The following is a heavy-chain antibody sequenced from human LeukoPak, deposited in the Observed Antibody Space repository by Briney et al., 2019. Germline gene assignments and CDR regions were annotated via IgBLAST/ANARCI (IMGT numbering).Heavy chain of an antibody. Sequence: PSETLSLTCAVYGGSFSGYYWSWIRQPPGKGLEWIGEINHSGSTNYNPSLKSRVTISVDTSKNQFSPKLSSVTAADTAVYYCARARRLLLAVLDYWGQGTLVTVSS. D-gene: IGHD3-22*01. V-gene: IGHV4-34*01. CDR1: GGSFSGYY. CDR3: ARARRLLLAVLDY. J-gene: IGHJ4*02. CDR2: INHSGST.